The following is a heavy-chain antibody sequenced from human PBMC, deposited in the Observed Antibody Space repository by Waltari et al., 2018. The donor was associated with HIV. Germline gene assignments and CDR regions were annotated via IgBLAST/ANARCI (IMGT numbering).Heavy chain of an antibody. CDR2: ISSGGNI. CDR1: GSPVENRDAL. CDR3: AWQLRIIQASTYRIDV. Sequence: HLQLQESGPSLLKPSETLSPSCSVSGSPVENRDALWGWFRRPPGKSLEWMVSISSGGNIYQTQTLKSRISISLNTSRNHISLKMTSATASDSAVYYCAWQLRIIQASTYRIDVWGPGTLVTVAS. J-gene: IGHJ4*03. V-gene: IGHV4-39*02. D-gene: IGHD3-16*02.